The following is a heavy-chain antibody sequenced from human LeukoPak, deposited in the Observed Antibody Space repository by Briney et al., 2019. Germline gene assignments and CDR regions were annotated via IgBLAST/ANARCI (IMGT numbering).Heavy chain of an antibody. CDR3: ARAKRNAFDI. CDR2: ISNHGTT. CDR1: GFSVSTNY. V-gene: IGHV3-53*01. J-gene: IGHJ3*02. Sequence: GGSLRLSCAASGFSVSTNYMIWVRQAPGMGLECVSVISNHGTTYYADSVKGRFTISRDNSKNTLYLQMNSLRAEDTAVYYCARAKRNAFDIWGQGTMVTVSS.